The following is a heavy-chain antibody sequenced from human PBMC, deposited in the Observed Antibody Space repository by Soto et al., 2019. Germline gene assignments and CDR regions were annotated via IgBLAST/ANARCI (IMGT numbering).Heavy chain of an antibody. CDR1: GYTFTDYD. CDR2: VSPDSGNS. D-gene: IGHD3-9*01. Sequence: QVQVVQSRAEVKKSGASVKVSCKTSGYTFTDYDINWVRQATGQGLEWMGWVSPDSGNSGYAQQFQGRVTMTSDTSISTVYMELSNLRSEDTAMYYCEVTTGYWGQGTMVTVSS. V-gene: IGHV1-8*01. CDR3: EVTTGY. J-gene: IGHJ4*02.